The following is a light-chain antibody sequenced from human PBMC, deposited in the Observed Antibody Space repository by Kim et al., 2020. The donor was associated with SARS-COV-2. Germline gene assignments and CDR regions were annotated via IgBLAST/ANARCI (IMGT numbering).Light chain of an antibody. CDR3: QAWDSSTV. V-gene: IGLV3-1*01. CDR1: KLGYKY. CDR2: QDS. Sequence: VSVSPGQTASITCSGDKLGYKYACWYQQKPGQSPVLVIYQDSKRPSGIPERFSGSNSGNTATLTISGTQAMDEADYYCQAWDSSTVFGTGTKVTVL. J-gene: IGLJ1*01.